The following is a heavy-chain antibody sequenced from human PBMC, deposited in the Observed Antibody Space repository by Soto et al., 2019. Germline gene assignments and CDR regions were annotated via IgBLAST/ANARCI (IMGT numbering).Heavy chain of an antibody. CDR2: ISSDTSYI. J-gene: IGHJ4*02. V-gene: IGHV3-21*02. Sequence: EVQLVESGGGLVKPGGSLRLSCAASGFTFSTYTMNWVRQAPGKGLEWVSSISSDTSYIYYADSAKGRFTISRDNADNFLYLQMNSRRVDDRAVYYCARRWGARASDPGVYSTFDYWGQGTLVTVSS. CDR3: ARRWGARASDPGVYSTFDY. D-gene: IGHD3-16*01. CDR1: GFTFSTYT.